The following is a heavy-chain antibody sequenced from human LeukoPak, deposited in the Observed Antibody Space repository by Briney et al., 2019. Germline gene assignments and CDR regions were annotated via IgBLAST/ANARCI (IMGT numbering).Heavy chain of an antibody. D-gene: IGHD2-15*01. CDR3: ARDSLRRGRRLGGYYYGMDV. Sequence: ASVKVSCKASEGTFSSYAISWVRQAPGQGLEWMGGIIPIFGTANYAQKFQGRVTITADKSTSTAYMELSSLRSEDTAVYYCARDSLRRGRRLGGYYYGMDVWGKGTTVTVSS. CDR2: IIPIFGTA. J-gene: IGHJ6*04. CDR1: EGTFSSYA. V-gene: IGHV1-69*06.